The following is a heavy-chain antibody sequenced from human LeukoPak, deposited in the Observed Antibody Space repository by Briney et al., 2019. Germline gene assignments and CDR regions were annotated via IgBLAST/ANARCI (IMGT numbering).Heavy chain of an antibody. CDR1: GGSISSYY. Sequence: SETLSLTCTVSGGSISSYYWSWIRQPPGKGLEWIGYIYYSGSTNYSPSLKSRVTISVDTSKNQFSLRLSSVTAADTAVYYCAINGYCSSTSCYTKYYYYMDVWGKGTTVTVSS. D-gene: IGHD2-2*02. CDR2: IYYSGST. J-gene: IGHJ6*03. V-gene: IGHV4-59*08. CDR3: AINGYCSSTSCYTKYYYYMDV.